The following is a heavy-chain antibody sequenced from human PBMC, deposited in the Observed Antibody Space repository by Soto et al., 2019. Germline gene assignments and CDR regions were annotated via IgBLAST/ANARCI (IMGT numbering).Heavy chain of an antibody. J-gene: IGHJ6*02. V-gene: IGHV5-10-1*01. CDR1: GYSFTSYW. D-gene: IGHD3-3*01. CDR3: ARVDLWSAVQYGMDV. Sequence: PGESLKISCKGSGYSFTSYWISWVRQMPGKGLEWMGRIDPSDSYTNYSPSFQGHVTISADKSISTAYLQWSSLKASDTAMYYCARVDLWSAVQYGMDVWGQGTTVTVSS. CDR2: IDPSDSYT.